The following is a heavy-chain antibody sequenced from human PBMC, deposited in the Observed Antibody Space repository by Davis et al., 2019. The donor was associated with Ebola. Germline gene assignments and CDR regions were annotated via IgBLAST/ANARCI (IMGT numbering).Heavy chain of an antibody. CDR2: IDPSGTT. V-gene: IGHV4-61*03. D-gene: IGHD2-15*01. J-gene: IGHJ5*02. CDR1: GGSISSSSYY. CDR3: VRAKRNWVGAVGWFDP. Sequence: PSETLSLTCTVSGGSISSSSYYWSWIRQPPGKGLEWIGYIDPSGTTKYNPSLETRVTMSVDTPNNHLSLRLNFVSAADTAVYYCVRAKRNWVGAVGWFDPWGQGILVTVSS.